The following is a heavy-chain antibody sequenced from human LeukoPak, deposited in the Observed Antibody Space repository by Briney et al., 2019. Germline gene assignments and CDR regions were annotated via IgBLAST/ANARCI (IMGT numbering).Heavy chain of an antibody. D-gene: IGHD6-13*01. CDR3: ASGGSIAAAGTPWYFDY. J-gene: IGHJ4*02. CDR2: ISAYNGNT. Sequence: ASVKVSCKASGYTFTSYGISWVRQAPGQGLEWMGWISAYNGNTNYAQKLQGRVTMTTDTSTSTAYMELRSLRSDDTAVYYCASGGSIAAAGTPWYFDYWGQGTLVTVSS. V-gene: IGHV1-18*01. CDR1: GYTFTSYG.